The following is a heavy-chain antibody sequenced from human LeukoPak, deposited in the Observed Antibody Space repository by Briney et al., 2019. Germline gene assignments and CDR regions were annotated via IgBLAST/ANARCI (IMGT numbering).Heavy chain of an antibody. Sequence: PGGSLRLSCAASGFTFSTYSMNWVRQAPGKGLEWVSYISSSSSSIYYADSVKGRFTISRDNAKNSLYLQMNSLRAEDTAVYYCAREKVRVATIGGFDYWGQGTLVTVSS. CDR2: ISSSSSSI. V-gene: IGHV3-48*04. D-gene: IGHD5-12*01. CDR1: GFTFSTYS. CDR3: AREKVRVATIGGFDY. J-gene: IGHJ4*02.